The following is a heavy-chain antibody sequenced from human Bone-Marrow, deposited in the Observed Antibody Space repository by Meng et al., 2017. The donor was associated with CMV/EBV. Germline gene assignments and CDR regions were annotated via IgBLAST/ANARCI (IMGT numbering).Heavy chain of an antibody. CDR1: GDSLRSGGYY. J-gene: IGHJ2*01. Sequence: SETLSLTCTVSGDSLRSGGYYWSWIRQPPGKTLEWVGYIYHMGDTNYNPSLKSRVTISVDTSKNQFSLRLSSVTAADTAIYYCARKSPYWYFELWGRGTLVTVSS. CDR3: ARKSPYWYFEL. CDR2: IYHMGDT. V-gene: IGHV4-61*08.